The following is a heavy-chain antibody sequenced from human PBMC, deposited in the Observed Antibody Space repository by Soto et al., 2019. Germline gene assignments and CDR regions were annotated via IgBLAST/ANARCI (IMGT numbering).Heavy chain of an antibody. J-gene: IGHJ4*02. CDR3: ATPIGYCSSTSCPGPSHFDY. CDR2: INHSGST. Sequence: QVQLQQWGAGLLKPSETLSLTCAVYGGSFSGYYWSWIRQPPGKGLEWIGEINHSGSTNYNPSLKSRVTISVDTSKNKVSLKLSSVTAADTAVYYCATPIGYCSSTSCPGPSHFDYWGQGTLVTVSS. D-gene: IGHD2-2*01. CDR1: GGSFSGYY. V-gene: IGHV4-34*01.